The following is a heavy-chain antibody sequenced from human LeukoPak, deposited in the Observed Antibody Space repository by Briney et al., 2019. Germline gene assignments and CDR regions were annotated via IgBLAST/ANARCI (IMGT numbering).Heavy chain of an antibody. V-gene: IGHV4-4*07. J-gene: IGHJ5*02. Sequence: PSETLSLTCTVSGGSISSYYWSWIRQPAGKGLEWIGRIYTSGSTNYNPSLKSRITMSVDTSKNQFSLKLSSVTAADTAVYYCARRGGLDYDFWSGYYKLGWFDPWGQGTLVTVSS. CDR2: IYTSGST. CDR3: ARRGGLDYDFWSGYYKLGWFDP. CDR1: GGSISSYY. D-gene: IGHD3-3*01.